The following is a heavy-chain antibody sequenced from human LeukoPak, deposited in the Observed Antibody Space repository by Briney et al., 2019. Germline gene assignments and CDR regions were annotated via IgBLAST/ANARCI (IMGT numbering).Heavy chain of an antibody. CDR1: GGSISSNIYY. V-gene: IGHV4-39*07. CDR3: ARVSDSRAVGPFDY. CDR2: IYYTGST. D-gene: IGHD3-10*01. Sequence: SETLSLTCTVSGGSISSNIYYWDWIRQSPGKGLEWIANIYYTGSTYYNPSLKSRVTISVDASKSQFSLELSSVTAADTAIYYCARVSDSRAVGPFDYWGQGTLVTVSS. J-gene: IGHJ4*02.